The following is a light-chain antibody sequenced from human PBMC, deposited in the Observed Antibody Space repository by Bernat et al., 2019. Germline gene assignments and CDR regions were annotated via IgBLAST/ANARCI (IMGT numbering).Light chain of an antibody. V-gene: IGKV1-9*01. CDR3: QQLSGFPPIP. CDR1: QVISGY. Sequence: DIQLTQSPSFLSVSVGDRVTITCRASQVISGYLAWYQQKPGKAPKLLIYAASTLQSGVPSRFSGSGSGPEFTITISSMHPEHFTTYYCQQLSGFPPIPVGQGTRLEIK. CDR2: AAS. J-gene: IGKJ5*01.